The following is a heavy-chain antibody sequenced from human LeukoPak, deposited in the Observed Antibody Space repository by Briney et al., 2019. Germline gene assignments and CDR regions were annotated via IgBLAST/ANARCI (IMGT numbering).Heavy chain of an antibody. Sequence: XKAXXGTXXXYAISWVRQAPGQGLEWMGRIIPIFGTANYAQKFQGRVTITTDESTSTAYMELSSLRSEDTAVYYCARDAMGMATPYWYFDLWGRGTLVTVSS. D-gene: IGHD5-24*01. CDR2: IIPIFGTA. CDR3: ARDAMGMATPYWYFDL. CDR1: XGTXXXYA. V-gene: IGHV1-69*05. J-gene: IGHJ2*01.